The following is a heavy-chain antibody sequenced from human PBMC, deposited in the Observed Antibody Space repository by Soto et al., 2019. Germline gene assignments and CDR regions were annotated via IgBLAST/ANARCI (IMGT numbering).Heavy chain of an antibody. J-gene: IGHJ3*02. CDR3: ASVRIPLWDDAFDI. CDR1: GYTFTAYY. D-gene: IGHD3-10*01. V-gene: IGHV1-2*02. CDR2: INPNNGGA. Sequence: QVQLVQSGAEVKKPGASVKVTCKASGYTFTAYYMHWVRQAPGQGLEWMGWINPNNGGATYAQKFQGRVTMTRDTSINTAYMEMSRLRSDDTAVYYCASVRIPLWDDAFDIWGLGTRVTVSS.